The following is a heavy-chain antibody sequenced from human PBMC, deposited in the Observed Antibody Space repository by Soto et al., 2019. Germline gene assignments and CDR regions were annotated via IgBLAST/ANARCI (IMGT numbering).Heavy chain of an antibody. J-gene: IGHJ5*02. CDR1: GYTFTSYG. D-gene: IGHD6-13*01. Sequence: GASVKVSCKASGYTFTSYGISWVRQAPGQGLEWMGWISAYNGNTNYAQKLQGRVTMTTDTSTSTAYMELRSLRSDDTAVYYCARELLAAGTVVPICDPWGQGTLVTVSS. CDR2: ISAYNGNT. CDR3: ARELLAAGTVVPICDP. V-gene: IGHV1-18*01.